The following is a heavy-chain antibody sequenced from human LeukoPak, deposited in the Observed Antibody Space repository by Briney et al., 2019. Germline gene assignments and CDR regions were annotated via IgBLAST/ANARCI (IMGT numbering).Heavy chain of an antibody. V-gene: IGHV1-3*01. J-gene: IGHJ6*02. D-gene: IGHD6-6*01. CDR1: GYTLTTYA. Sequence: ASVKVSRKASGYTLTTYALHWVRQAPGQRLEWMGWIHVVNGNTKYSQKFQGRVTITRDTSASTVHMQLSSLRSEDTAVYYCARDQVGSSSVGGHYYGMDVWGQGTTVIVSS. CDR2: IHVVNGNT. CDR3: ARDQVGSSSVGGHYYGMDV.